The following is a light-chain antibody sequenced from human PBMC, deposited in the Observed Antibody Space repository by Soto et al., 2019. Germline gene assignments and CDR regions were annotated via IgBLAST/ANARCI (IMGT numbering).Light chain of an antibody. J-gene: IGKJ1*01. Sequence: AIRMTQSPSSLSASAGDRVAIACRASQAVGRYLAWYQQKPGQAPKLLIYGASTLQSGVPSRFSGGGSGTYFTLTISCLQSEDFATYYCQHYKNYPWTFGQGTKVEIK. V-gene: IGKV1-8*01. CDR3: QHYKNYPWT. CDR2: GAS. CDR1: QAVGRY.